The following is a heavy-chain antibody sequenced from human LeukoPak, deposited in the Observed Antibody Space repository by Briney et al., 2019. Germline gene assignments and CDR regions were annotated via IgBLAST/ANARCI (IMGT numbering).Heavy chain of an antibody. V-gene: IGHV1-2*02. CDR2: INPNSGGT. D-gene: IGHD5-18*01. CDR1: GYTFTGYY. Sequence: GASVKVSCKASGYTFTGYYMHWVRQAPGQGLEWMGWINPNSGGTNYAQKFQGRVTMTRDTSISTAYMELSRLRSDDTAVYYCARDIRVTVSSPDYWGQGTLVTVSS. CDR3: ARDIRVTVSSPDY. J-gene: IGHJ4*02.